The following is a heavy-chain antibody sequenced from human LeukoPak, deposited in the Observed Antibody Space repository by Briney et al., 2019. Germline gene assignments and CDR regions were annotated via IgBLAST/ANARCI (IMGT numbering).Heavy chain of an antibody. CDR3: ARGPMQTPYNWNPSRGYYFDY. CDR1: GGSFSGYY. J-gene: IGHJ4*02. Sequence: SETLSLTCAVYGGSFSGYYWSWIRPPPGKGLEWIGEINHSGSTNYNPSLKSRVTISVDTSKNQFSLKLSSVTAADTAVYYCARGPMQTPYNWNPSRGYYFDYWGQGTLVTVSS. D-gene: IGHD1-20*01. CDR2: INHSGST. V-gene: IGHV4-34*01.